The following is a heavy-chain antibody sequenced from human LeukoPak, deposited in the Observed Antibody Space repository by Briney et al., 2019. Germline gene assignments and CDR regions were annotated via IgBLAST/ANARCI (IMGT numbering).Heavy chain of an antibody. CDR3: AGGHYPLEY. CDR2: IYYSGST. J-gene: IGHJ4*02. CDR1: GGSISSYY. Sequence: SETLSLTCTVSGGSISSYYWSWIRQPPGKGLEWIWYIYYSGSTNYNPSLKSRVTISVDTSKNQLSLKLSSMTAADTAVYYCAGGHYPLEYWGQGTLVTVSS. D-gene: IGHD1-26*01. V-gene: IGHV4-59*01.